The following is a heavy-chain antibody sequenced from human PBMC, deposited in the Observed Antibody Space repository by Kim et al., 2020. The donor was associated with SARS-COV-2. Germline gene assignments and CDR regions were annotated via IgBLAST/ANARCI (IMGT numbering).Heavy chain of an antibody. CDR1: GFTFSSYW. V-gene: IGHV3-7*01. Sequence: GGSLRLSCAASGFTFSSYWMSWVRQAPGKGLEWVANIKQDGSEKYYVDSVKGRFTISRDNAKNSLYLQMNSLRAEDTAVYYCARVNDAPGPGIVVVPAAINGWGQGTLVTVSS. CDR2: IKQDGSEK. J-gene: IGHJ4*02. D-gene: IGHD2-2*01. CDR3: ARVNDAPGPGIVVVPAAING.